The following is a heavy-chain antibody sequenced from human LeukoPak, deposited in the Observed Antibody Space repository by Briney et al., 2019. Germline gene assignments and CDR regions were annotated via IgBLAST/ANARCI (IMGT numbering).Heavy chain of an antibody. CDR3: ARDGEVGSGSVYDY. Sequence: PSENLSFNCSVSGGSINNYYWSWIRQTAGKGLEWIGRLHTNGNNNYNHSLRDRATLSLDSSKNQCSLKLNSVTAADTAVYYCARDGEVGSGSVYDYWGQGILVAVSS. V-gene: IGHV4-4*07. CDR2: LHTNGNN. J-gene: IGHJ4*02. D-gene: IGHD3-10*01. CDR1: GGSINNYY.